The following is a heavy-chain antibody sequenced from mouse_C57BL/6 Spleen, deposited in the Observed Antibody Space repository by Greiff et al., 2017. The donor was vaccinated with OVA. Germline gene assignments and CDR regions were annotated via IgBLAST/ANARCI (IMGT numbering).Heavy chain of an antibody. J-gene: IGHJ3*01. CDR2: IDPSDSYT. Sequence: QVQLQQPGAELVMPGASVKLSCKASGYTFTSYWMPWVKQRPGQGLEWIGEIDPSDSYTNYNQKFKGKSTLTVDKSSSTAYMQLSSLTSEDSAVYYCARGPHSSGYVWFAYWGQGTLVTVSA. CDR1: GYTFTSYW. D-gene: IGHD3-2*02. V-gene: IGHV1-69*01. CDR3: ARGPHSSGYVWFAY.